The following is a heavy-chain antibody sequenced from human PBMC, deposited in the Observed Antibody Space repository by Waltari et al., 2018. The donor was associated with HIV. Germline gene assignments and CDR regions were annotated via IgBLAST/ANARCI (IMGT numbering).Heavy chain of an antibody. D-gene: IGHD5-12*01. V-gene: IGHV3-7*01. Sequence: EVQVVESGGGVVQPGGCMRLSWEGFGFTFCSLWLRWVRQAPGKGLEWVANIKHDGSERYFVDSVKGRFAISRDNANNSLFLQMNSLRAEDTAVYYCARVVMGIVAKPYGVDVWGQGTTVTVSS. CDR3: ARVVMGIVAKPYGVDV. CDR1: GFTFCSLW. J-gene: IGHJ6*02. CDR2: IKHDGSER.